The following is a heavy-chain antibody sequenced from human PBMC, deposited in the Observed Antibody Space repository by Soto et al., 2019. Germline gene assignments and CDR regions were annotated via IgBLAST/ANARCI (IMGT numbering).Heavy chain of an antibody. CDR2: IRNERDGGAL. V-gene: IGHV3-15*07. Sequence: EVQLVESGGGLVKPGGSLRLSCAASGFTFSEFYANWVRQAPGKGLEWVAQIRNERDGGALNYAAPVKGRFTISRDDSENTLFLQMNSLKTEDTGIYYCTREFYYCMDVLGQGTTVTVSS. CDR3: TREFYYCMDV. J-gene: IGHJ6*01. CDR1: GFTFSEFY.